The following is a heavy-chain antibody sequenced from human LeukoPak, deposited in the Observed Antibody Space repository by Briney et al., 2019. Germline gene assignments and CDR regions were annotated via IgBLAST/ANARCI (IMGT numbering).Heavy chain of an antibody. CDR2: IYYSGNT. Sequence: SETLSLTCTVSGASTSSNYWSWIRQPPGKGLEWIGYIYYSGNTNYNPSLKSRVTISVDTPKNQFSLKLSSVTAADTAVYYCARHWETSSWYVDYWGQGTLVIVSS. CDR3: ARHWETSSWYVDY. CDR1: GASTSSNY. J-gene: IGHJ4*02. D-gene: IGHD6-13*01. V-gene: IGHV4-59*08.